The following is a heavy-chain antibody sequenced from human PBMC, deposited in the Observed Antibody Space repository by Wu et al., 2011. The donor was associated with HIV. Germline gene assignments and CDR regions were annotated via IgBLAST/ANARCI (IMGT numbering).Heavy chain of an antibody. Sequence: QVQLVQSGAEVKKPGSSVRVSCQASGGTFSYYAINWVRQAPGQGLEWMGRIIPVFGTTNYAQKFQGRVTITADESTNTAYMELSGLRSEDTAVYYCARGSGLGSYFDYWGQGTLVPVSS. CDR2: IIPVFGTT. J-gene: IGHJ4*02. D-gene: IGHD3-10*01. CDR1: GGTFSYYA. V-gene: IGHV1-69*15. CDR3: ARGSGLGSYFDY.